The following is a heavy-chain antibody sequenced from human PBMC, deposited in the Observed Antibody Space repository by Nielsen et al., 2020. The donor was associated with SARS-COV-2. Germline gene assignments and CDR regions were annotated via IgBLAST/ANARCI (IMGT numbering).Heavy chain of an antibody. D-gene: IGHD1-26*01. V-gene: IGHV1-46*01. CDR3: ARIYFVVGGGYDYGMDV. CDR2: INPSGGST. J-gene: IGHJ6*02. CDR1: GYTFTSYY. Sequence: ASVKVSCKASGYTFTSYYMHWVRQAPGQGLEWMGIINPSGGSTSYAQKFQGRVTMTRDTSTTTAYMELSRLRSEDTAVYYCARIYFVVGGGYDYGMDVWGQGTTVTVSS.